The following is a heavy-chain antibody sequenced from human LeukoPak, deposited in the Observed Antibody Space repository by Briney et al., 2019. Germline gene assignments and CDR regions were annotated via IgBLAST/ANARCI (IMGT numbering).Heavy chain of an antibody. J-gene: IGHJ4*02. Sequence: ASVKVSCKVSGYTLTELSMHWVRQAPGKGLEWMGGFDPEDGETIYAQKFQGRVTRTEDTSTDTAYMELSSLRSEDTAVYYCATVGYYDSSGYRTWGQGTLVTVSS. V-gene: IGHV1-24*01. CDR3: ATVGYYDSSGYRT. CDR2: FDPEDGET. CDR1: GYTLTELS. D-gene: IGHD3-22*01.